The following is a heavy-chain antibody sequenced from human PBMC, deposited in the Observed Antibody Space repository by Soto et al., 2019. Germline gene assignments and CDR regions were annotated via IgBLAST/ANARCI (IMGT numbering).Heavy chain of an antibody. J-gene: IGHJ3*02. CDR2: IYYSGST. CDR1: GGSISSGDYY. Sequence: PSETLSLTCTASGGSISSGDYYWCWIRQPPGWGLEWIGYIYYSGSTYYNPSLKCRVTISVDTSKTQFSLQLCSVTAADCAVYYCTSVLLISDFWSCYSEPDAFDIWGQGTMVTVSS. D-gene: IGHD3-3*01. V-gene: IGHV4-30-4*01. CDR3: TSVLLISDFWSCYSEPDAFDI.